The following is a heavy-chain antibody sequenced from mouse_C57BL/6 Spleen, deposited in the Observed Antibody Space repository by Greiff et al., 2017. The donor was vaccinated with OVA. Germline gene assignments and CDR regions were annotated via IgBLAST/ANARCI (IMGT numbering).Heavy chain of an antibody. V-gene: IGHV1-64*01. Sequence: LQQPGAELVKPGASVKLSCKASGYTFTSYWMHWVKQRPGQGLEWIGMIHPNSGSTNYNEKFKSKATLTVDKSSSTAYMQLSSLTSEDSAVYYCARSGATVVAEAYWGQGTLVTVSA. CDR3: ARSGATVVAEAY. J-gene: IGHJ3*01. CDR1: GYTFTSYW. CDR2: IHPNSGST. D-gene: IGHD1-1*01.